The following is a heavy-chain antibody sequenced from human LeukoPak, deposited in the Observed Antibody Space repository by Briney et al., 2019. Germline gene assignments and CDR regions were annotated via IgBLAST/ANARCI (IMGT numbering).Heavy chain of an antibody. CDR3: AGYSSSWKFDY. Sequence: GGSLRLSCAASGFTFSSYWMHWVRQAPGKGLVWVSRINTDGSSTSYADSVKGRFTISRDNAKNTLYLQMNSLRAEDTAVYYCAGYSSSWKFDYWGQGTLVTVSS. J-gene: IGHJ4*02. V-gene: IGHV3-74*01. CDR1: GFTFSSYW. CDR2: INTDGSST. D-gene: IGHD6-6*01.